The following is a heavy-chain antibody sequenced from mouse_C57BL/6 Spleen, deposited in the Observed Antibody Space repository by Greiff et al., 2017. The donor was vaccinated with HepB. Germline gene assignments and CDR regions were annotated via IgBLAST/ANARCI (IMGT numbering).Heavy chain of an antibody. V-gene: IGHV7-1*01. J-gene: IGHJ2*01. CDR1: GFTFSDFY. CDR2: SRNKANDYTT. D-gene: IGHD2-2*01. CDR3: ARDGMVTFDY. Sequence: EVNVVESGGGLVQSGRSLRLSCATSGFTFSDFYMEWVRQAPGKGLEWIAASRNKANDYTTEYSASVKGRFIVSRDTSQSILYLQMNALRAEDTAIYYCARDGMVTFDYWGQGTTLTVSS.